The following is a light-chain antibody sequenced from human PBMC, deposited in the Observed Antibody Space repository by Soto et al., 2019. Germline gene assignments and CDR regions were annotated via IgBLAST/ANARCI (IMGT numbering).Light chain of an antibody. Sequence: EIVMTPSPATLSVSPVERAPRSCRASQSVSSYLAWYQQKPGQAPRLLIYDASTRATGIPVRFSGSGSGTELTLTISSLQSEDFGVYYCQQNKDWPGTFGQGTKVDIK. V-gene: IGKV3-15*01. CDR2: DAS. CDR1: QSVSSY. J-gene: IGKJ1*01. CDR3: QQNKDWPGT.